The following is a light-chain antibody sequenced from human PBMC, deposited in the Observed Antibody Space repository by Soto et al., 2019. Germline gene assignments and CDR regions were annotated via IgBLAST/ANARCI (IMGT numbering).Light chain of an antibody. CDR1: QSVSNKY. CDR2: GAS. J-gene: IGKJ1*01. V-gene: IGKV3-20*01. Sequence: EIVLTQSPGTLSLSPGERATLSCRASQSVSNKYLAWYQQKPGQAPRLLIYGASNRATGIPDRFSGSGSGTDFTLTISRLEPEDFAVYYCPQYGSSGTFGQGTKVEIK. CDR3: PQYGSSGT.